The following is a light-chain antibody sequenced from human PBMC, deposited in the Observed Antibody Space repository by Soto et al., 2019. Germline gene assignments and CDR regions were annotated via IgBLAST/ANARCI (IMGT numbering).Light chain of an antibody. J-gene: IGKJ1*01. V-gene: IGKV3-20*01. CDR1: QSLSSRN. CDR3: QRYGG. Sequence: EVVLTQSPGTLSLSPGERASLSCRASQSLSSRNLAWYQQKPGQAPRLLIYSASSRATGIPDRFSGSGSGTDFTLTISRLEPEDFAVYYCQRYGGFGQGTKVDI. CDR2: SAS.